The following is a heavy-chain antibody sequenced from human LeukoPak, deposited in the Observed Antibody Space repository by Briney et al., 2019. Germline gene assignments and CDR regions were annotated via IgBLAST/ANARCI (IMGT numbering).Heavy chain of an antibody. V-gene: IGHV1-2*02. CDR1: GYTFTGYY. Sequence: ASVTVSCKASGYTFTGYYMYWVRQAPGQGLEWMGWINPNSGGTNYAQKFQGRVTMTRDTSISTAYMELSRLRSDDTAVYYCARYTIHFDYWGQGTLVTVSS. D-gene: IGHD3-3*01. CDR3: ARYTIHFDY. J-gene: IGHJ4*02. CDR2: INPNSGGT.